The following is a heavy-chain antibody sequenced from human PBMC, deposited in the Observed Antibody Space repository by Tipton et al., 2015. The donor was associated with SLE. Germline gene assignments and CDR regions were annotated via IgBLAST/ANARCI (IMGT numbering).Heavy chain of an antibody. Sequence: TLSLTCTVSGGSLSSEYWSWIRQPPGKGLEWIGHIYYHGTTSYNPSLKSRLSISVDVSKNQFSLGLKDVTAADTAFYFCASEMQPRPGYFVHWGQGALVTVSS. CDR2: IYYHGTT. V-gene: IGHV4-59*06. CDR1: GGSLSSEY. D-gene: IGHD5-24*01. J-gene: IGHJ4*02. CDR3: ASEMQPRPGYFVH.